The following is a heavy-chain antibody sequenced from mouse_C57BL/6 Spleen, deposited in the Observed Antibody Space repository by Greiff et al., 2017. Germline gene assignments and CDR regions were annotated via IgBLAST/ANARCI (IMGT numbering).Heavy chain of an antibody. CDR2: ISSGSSTI. CDR3: GRGGLVSSFDY. Sequence: EVKLVESGGGLVKPGGSLKLSCAASGFTFSDYGMHWVRQAPEKGLEWVAYISSGSSTIYYADTVKGRFTISRDNAKNTLFLQMTSLRSEDTAMYYCGRGGLVSSFDYWGQGTTLTVSS. V-gene: IGHV5-17*01. CDR1: GFTFSDYG. J-gene: IGHJ2*01. D-gene: IGHD1-3*01.